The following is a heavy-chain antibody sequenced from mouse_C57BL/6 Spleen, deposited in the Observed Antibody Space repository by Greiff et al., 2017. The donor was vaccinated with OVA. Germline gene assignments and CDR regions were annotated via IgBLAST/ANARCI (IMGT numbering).Heavy chain of an antibody. Sequence: VQLKQSGPELVKPGASVKMSCKASGYTFTDYNMHWVKQSPGKSLEWIGYINPNNGGTSYNQKFKGKATLTVNKSSSAAYMELRSLTSEDSAVYYCARDYDFDYWGQGTTLTVSS. CDR1: GYTFTDYN. V-gene: IGHV1-22*01. D-gene: IGHD2-4*01. CDR2: INPNNGGT. CDR3: ARDYDFDY. J-gene: IGHJ2*01.